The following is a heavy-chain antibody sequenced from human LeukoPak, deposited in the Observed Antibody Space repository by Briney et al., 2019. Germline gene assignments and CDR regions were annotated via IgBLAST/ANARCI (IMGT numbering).Heavy chain of an antibody. CDR3: AREGTYYYDSSKFSFDY. V-gene: IGHV4-34*01. CDR1: GGSFSDFY. CDR2: INHSGST. Sequence: SEALSLTCAVHGGSFSDFYWSWIRQPPGKGLEWIGEINHSGSTNYNPSLKSRVTISVDTSKNQFSLKLSSVTAADTAVYYCAREGTYYYDSSKFSFDYWGQGTLVTVSS. D-gene: IGHD3-22*01. J-gene: IGHJ4*02.